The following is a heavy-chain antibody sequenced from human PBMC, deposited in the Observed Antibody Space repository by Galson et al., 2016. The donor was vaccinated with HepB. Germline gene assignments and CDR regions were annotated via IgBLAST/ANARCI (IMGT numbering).Heavy chain of an antibody. D-gene: IGHD2-15*01. CDR2: ISSSSYI. CDR1: GFTFSSYS. J-gene: IGHJ6*02. V-gene: IGHV3-21*04. CDR3: AKVRRIRSTAGMDV. Sequence: SLRLSCAASGFTFSSYSMNWVRQAPGKGLEWVSSISSSSYIHYADSVKGRFTISRDNAKNSLYLQMNSLRVEDTAFYYCAKVRRIRSTAGMDVWGQGTTVTVSS.